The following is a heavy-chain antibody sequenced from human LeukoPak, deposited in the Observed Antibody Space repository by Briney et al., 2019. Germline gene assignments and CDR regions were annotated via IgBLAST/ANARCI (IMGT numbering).Heavy chain of an antibody. Sequence: SETLSLTCAVYGGSFSGYYWSWIRQPPGKGLEWIGEINHSGSTNYNPSLKSRVTISVDTSKNQFSLKLSSVTAADTAVYYFARRFGVARRGYYFDYWGQGTLVTVSS. CDR3: ARRFGVARRGYYFDY. V-gene: IGHV4-34*01. D-gene: IGHD3-3*01. J-gene: IGHJ4*02. CDR2: INHSGST. CDR1: GGSFSGYY.